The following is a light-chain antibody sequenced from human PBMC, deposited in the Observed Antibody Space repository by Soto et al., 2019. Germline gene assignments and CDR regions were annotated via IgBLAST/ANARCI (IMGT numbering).Light chain of an antibody. V-gene: IGLV2-14*01. J-gene: IGLJ1*01. CDR1: SSDFGRYNY. CDR3: SSYTSSITYV. CDR2: EVS. Sequence: QSSLTQPASVSGSPGQSITISCTGTSSDFGRYNYVSWYQQHPGKVPKLMIYEVSNRPSGVSNRFSGSKSGNTASLTISGLQAEDEADYYCSSYTSSITYVFGTGTKVTVL.